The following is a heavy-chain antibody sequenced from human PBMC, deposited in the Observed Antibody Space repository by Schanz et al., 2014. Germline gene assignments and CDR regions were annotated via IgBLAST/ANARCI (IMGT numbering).Heavy chain of an antibody. CDR3: ARDGGEVVRGVIEGVNHYYYGMDV. CDR1: RSTFSSYT. CDR2: IIPILGIA. D-gene: IGHD3-10*01. Sequence: QVQLVQSGAEVKKPGSSVKVSCKASRSTFSSYTISWVRQAPGQGLEWMGRIIPILGIANYAQKFQGRVTITADRSTSTASMELSSLRSEDTAVYYCARDGGEVVRGVIEGVNHYYYGMDVWGQGTTVNVSS. J-gene: IGHJ6*02. V-gene: IGHV1-69*08.